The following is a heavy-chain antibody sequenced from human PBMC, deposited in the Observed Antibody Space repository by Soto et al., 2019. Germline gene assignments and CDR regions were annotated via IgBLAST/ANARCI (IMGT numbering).Heavy chain of an antibody. V-gene: IGHV3-30-3*01. D-gene: IGHD6-13*01. CDR3: ARGGAADHFDY. CDR2: ISYDGSNK. Sequence: QVQLVESGGGVVQPGRSLRLSCAASGFTFSSYAMHWVRQAPGKGLEWVAVISYDGSNKYYADSVKGRFTISRDNSNNTLYLQMNSLRAEDTAVYYCARGGAADHFDYWGQGTLVTVSS. CDR1: GFTFSSYA. J-gene: IGHJ4*02.